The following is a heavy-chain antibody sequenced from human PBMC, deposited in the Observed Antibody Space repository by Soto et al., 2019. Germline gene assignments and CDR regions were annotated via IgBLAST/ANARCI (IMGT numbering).Heavy chain of an antibody. J-gene: IGHJ4*02. V-gene: IGHV3-23*01. CDR2: ISVSGSTT. CDR3: ARGGYYDSTGYAN. D-gene: IGHD3-22*01. CDR1: GFTSSSYA. Sequence: GXSLILSCAASGFTSSSYAMSCVRQAPGKGLEWVSGISVSGSTTYYADSVKGRFTISRDNSKNTLYLQMSSLRAEDTAVYYCARGGYYDSTGYANWGQGTLVTVSS.